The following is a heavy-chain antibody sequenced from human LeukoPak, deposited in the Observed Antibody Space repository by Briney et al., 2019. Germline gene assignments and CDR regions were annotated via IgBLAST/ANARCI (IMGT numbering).Heavy chain of an antibody. V-gene: IGHV1-24*01. CDR2: FDPEDGET. Sequence: GASVKVSCKVFGYTLTELSMHWVRQAPGKGLEWMGGFDPEDGETIYAQKFQGRVTMTEDTSTDTAYMELSSLRSEDTAVYYCATGAPGADYFDYWGQGTLVTVSS. CDR1: GYTLTELS. CDR3: ATGAPGADYFDY. D-gene: IGHD1-14*01. J-gene: IGHJ4*02.